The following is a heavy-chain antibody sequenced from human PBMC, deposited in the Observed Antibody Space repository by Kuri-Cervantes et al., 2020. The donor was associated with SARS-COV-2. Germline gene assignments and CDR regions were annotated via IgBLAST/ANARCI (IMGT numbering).Heavy chain of an antibody. Sequence: ASVKVSCKASGYTFTSYDINWVRQATGRGLEWMGWMNPNSGNTGYAQKFQGRVTVTRNTSISTAYMELSRLRSDDTAVYYCARAPYFDRFDYWGQGTLVTVSS. CDR3: ARAPYFDRFDY. CDR1: GYTFTSYD. CDR2: MNPNSGNT. J-gene: IGHJ4*02. D-gene: IGHD3-9*01. V-gene: IGHV1-8*03.